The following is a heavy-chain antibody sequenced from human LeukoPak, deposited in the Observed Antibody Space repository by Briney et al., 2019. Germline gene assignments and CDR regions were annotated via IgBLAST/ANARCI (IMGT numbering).Heavy chain of an antibody. V-gene: IGHV4-4*07. J-gene: IGHJ4*02. Sequence: PSETLSLTCTVSGGSIRNYFWSWIRQPAGEGLEWIGRIYTSGSTDSNPSLRSRVTMSVDTSRNQFSLKLTSVTAADTAVYYCARESKSYDGSGYYHDYWGQGTLVTVSS. CDR3: ARESKSYDGSGYYHDY. CDR2: IYTSGST. D-gene: IGHD3-22*01. CDR1: GGSIRNYF.